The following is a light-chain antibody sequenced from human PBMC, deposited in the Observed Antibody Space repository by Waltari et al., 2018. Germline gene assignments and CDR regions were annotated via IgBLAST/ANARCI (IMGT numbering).Light chain of an antibody. CDR2: DVI. V-gene: IGLV2-14*01. J-gene: IGLJ2*01. Sequence: QSALTQPASVSGSPGHSITISCPGTSSDIGTYDFVSWYQQHTVTAPKLVIFDVIRRTSGVSFRCSGSTSGNTASLTIYGLETEDEANYYCASYTSRNTLLCGGELTLTVL. CDR1: SSDIGTYDF. CDR3: ASYTSRNTLL.